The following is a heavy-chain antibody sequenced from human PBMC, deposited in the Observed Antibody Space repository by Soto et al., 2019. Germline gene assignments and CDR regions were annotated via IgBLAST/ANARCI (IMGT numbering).Heavy chain of an antibody. CDR2: TYYRSKWYN. Sequence: SQTLSLTCAISGDSVSSNSAAWNWIRQSPSRGLEWLGRTYYRSKWYNDYAVSVKSRITINPDTSKNQFSLQLNSVTPEDTAVYYCARDLWAVGKYSSSSNWFDPWGQGILVTVSS. CDR1: GDSVSSNSAA. V-gene: IGHV6-1*01. CDR3: ARDLWAVGKYSSSSNWFDP. D-gene: IGHD6-6*01. J-gene: IGHJ5*02.